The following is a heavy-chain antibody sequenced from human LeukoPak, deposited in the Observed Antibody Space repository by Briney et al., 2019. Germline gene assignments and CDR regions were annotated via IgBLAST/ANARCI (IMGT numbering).Heavy chain of an antibody. CDR2: IRGSGGST. Sequence: GGSLRLSCAASGFTFSSYAMSWVRQAPGKGLEWVSTIRGSGGSTYYADSVRGRFTISRDNSKNTLYLQMNSLRGEDTAVYYCARWDPSFDAFSDAFDIWGQGTMVTVSS. J-gene: IGHJ3*02. CDR1: GFTFSSYA. CDR3: ARWDPSFDAFSDAFDI. D-gene: IGHD3-9*01. V-gene: IGHV3-23*01.